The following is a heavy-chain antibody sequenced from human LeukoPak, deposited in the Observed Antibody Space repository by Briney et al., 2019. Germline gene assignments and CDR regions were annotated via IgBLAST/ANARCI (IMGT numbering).Heavy chain of an antibody. Sequence: SQTLSLTCAISGDSVSSNSAAWNWIRQSPSRGLEWLGRTYYRSKWYNDYAVSVKSRITINPDTSKNQFSLQLNSVTPEDMAVYYCAREGDRDSSGWYRGYFDYWGQGTLVTVSS. CDR1: GDSVSSNSAA. V-gene: IGHV6-1*01. D-gene: IGHD6-19*01. CDR3: AREGDRDSSGWYRGYFDY. J-gene: IGHJ4*02. CDR2: TYYRSKWYN.